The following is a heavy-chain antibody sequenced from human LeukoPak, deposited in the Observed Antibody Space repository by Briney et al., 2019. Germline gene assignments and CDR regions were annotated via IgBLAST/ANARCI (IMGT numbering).Heavy chain of an antibody. CDR1: GYTLTELS. J-gene: IGHJ4*02. CDR3: ATDPLYSGSYSTPPD. D-gene: IGHD1-26*01. Sequence: ASVKVSCKVSGYTLTELSMHWVRQAPGKGLEWMGGFVPEDGETIYAQKFQGRVTMTEDTSTDTAYMELSSLRSEDTAVYYCATDPLYSGSYSTPPDWGQGTLVTVSS. V-gene: IGHV1-24*01. CDR2: FVPEDGET.